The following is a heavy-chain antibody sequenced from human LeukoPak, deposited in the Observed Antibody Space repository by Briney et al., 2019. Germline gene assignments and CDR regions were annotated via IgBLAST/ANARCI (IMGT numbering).Heavy chain of an antibody. CDR3: TRERAGSQNAFDI. V-gene: IGHV3-49*04. D-gene: IGHD3-10*01. CDR1: GFTFGDYA. J-gene: IGHJ3*02. CDR2: IRSKAYGGTT. Sequence: GGSLRLSCTASGFTFGDYAMSWVRLAPGKGLEWVGFIRSKAYGGTTEYAASVKGRFTISRDDSKSIAYLQMNSLKTEDTAVYYCTRERAGSQNAFDIWGQGTMVTVSS.